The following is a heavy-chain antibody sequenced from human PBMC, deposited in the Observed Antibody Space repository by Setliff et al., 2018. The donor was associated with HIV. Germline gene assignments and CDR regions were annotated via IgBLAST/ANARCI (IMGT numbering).Heavy chain of an antibody. J-gene: IGHJ5*02. CDR1: GGSISSHY. D-gene: IGHD3-3*01. CDR3: ARDRGRGYDLALFNWFDP. CDR2: IYYSGST. V-gene: IGHV4-59*11. Sequence: SETLSLTCTVSGGSISSHYWSWIRQPPGKGLEWIGYIYYSGSTNYNPSLKSRVTISVDTSKNQFSLKLSSVTAADTAVYYCARDRGRGYDLALFNWFDPWGQGTLVTVSS.